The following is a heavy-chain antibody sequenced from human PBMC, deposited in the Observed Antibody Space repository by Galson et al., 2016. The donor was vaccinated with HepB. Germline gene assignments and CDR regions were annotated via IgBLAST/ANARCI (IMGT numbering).Heavy chain of an antibody. V-gene: IGHV3-23*01. CDR2: ISGNGGST. CDR1: GFTFSNYA. Sequence: SLRLSCAASGFTFSNYAMSWVRQAPGKGLEWVSAISGNGGSTYYAESVKGRFTISRDNSKNTLFVQMNSLRVEDTAIYYCAVRGAPLAFYDFWTGVFDYWGPGTQVTVSS. CDR3: AVRGAPLAFYDFWTGVFDY. J-gene: IGHJ4*02. D-gene: IGHD3-3*01.